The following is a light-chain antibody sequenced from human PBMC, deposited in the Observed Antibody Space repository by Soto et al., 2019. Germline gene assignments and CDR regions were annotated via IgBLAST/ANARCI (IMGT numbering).Light chain of an antibody. CDR2: AAS. Sequence: DIQMAQSPSSVSAFVGDRVAITCRASQGITRWLAWYQKKPGKAPRLLIYAASSLQSGVPSRFSGSDSGTDFTLTITSLQPEDSAIYYCQQVKGFPLTFGGGTKVEIK. CDR3: QQVKGFPLT. J-gene: IGKJ4*01. CDR1: QGITRW. V-gene: IGKV1-12*01.